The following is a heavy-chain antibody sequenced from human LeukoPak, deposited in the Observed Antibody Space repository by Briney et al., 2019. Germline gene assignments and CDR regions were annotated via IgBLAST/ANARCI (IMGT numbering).Heavy chain of an antibody. Sequence: SETLSLTCAFYGGSLSGYYWSWIRQPPGKGLEWIGEINHSGSTNYNPSLKSRVTISVDTSKNQFSLKLSSVTAADTAVYYCARLMMGGCHYYYYYMDLWGKGTTVTVFS. D-gene: IGHD1-26*01. V-gene: IGHV4-34*01. J-gene: IGHJ6*03. CDR1: GGSLSGYY. CDR3: ARLMMGGCHYYYYYMDL. CDR2: INHSGST.